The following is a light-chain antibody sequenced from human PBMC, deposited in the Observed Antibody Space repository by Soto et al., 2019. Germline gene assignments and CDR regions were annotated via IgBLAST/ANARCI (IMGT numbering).Light chain of an antibody. CDR2: WAS. CDR1: QSVLYSSNNKNY. CDR3: QQSFSTPYT. J-gene: IGKJ2*01. Sequence: DIVMTQSPDSLAVSLGERAAINCKSSQSVLYSSNNKNYLSWYQQKPGQPPKELIYWASTRASGVPDRFSGSGSGTDFTLTISSLQAEDVAVYYCQQSFSTPYTFGQGTKLEIK. V-gene: IGKV4-1*01.